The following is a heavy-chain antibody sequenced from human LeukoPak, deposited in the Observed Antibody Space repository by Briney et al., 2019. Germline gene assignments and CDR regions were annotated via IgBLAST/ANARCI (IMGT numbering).Heavy chain of an antibody. CDR3: ARATRYCSSTCCPDDISAAGSFDY. J-gene: IGHJ4*02. Sequence: SETLSLTCAVYGLSFSGYYWSWIRQPPGKGLEWIGEIIHSGSTNYNPSLKGGATIPVNTSKNQFSLKLSSVNAADTADYYCARATRYCSSTCCPDDISAAGSFDYWGQGTLVTVSS. CDR2: IIHSGST. V-gene: IGHV4-34*12. D-gene: IGHD2-2*01. CDR1: GLSFSGYY.